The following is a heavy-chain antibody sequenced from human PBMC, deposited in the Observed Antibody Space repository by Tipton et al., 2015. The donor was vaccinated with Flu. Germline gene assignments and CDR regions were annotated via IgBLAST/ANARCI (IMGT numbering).Heavy chain of an antibody. V-gene: IGHV4-39*07. CDR2: IYYSGST. CDR1: GGSVSSNNYY. Sequence: TLSLTCIVSGGSVSSNNYYWGWIRQPPGKGLEWIGSIYYSGSTYTNPSLKSRVTISADTSKNQLSLKLTSVTAADTAVYYCARGSVRLLHYYGMDVWGQGTTVAVSS. D-gene: IGHD3-3*01. J-gene: IGHJ6*02. CDR3: ARGSVRLLHYYGMDV.